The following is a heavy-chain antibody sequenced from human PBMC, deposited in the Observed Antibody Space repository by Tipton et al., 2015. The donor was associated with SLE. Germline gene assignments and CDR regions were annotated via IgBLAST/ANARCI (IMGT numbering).Heavy chain of an antibody. CDR1: GGSISSGDYY. D-gene: IGHD2-8*01. V-gene: IGHV4-30-4*01. CDR3: AGGIVLMVYANDAFDI. Sequence: TLSLTCTVSGGSISSGDYYWSWIRQPPGKGLEWIGYIYYSGSTYYNPSLKSRVTISVDTSKNQFSLKLSSVTAADTAVYYCAGGIVLMVYANDAFDIWGQGTMVTVSS. CDR2: IYYSGST. J-gene: IGHJ3*02.